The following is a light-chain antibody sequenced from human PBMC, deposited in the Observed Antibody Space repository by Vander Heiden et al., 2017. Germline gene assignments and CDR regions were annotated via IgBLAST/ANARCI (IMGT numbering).Light chain of an antibody. CDR1: QSISSW. J-gene: IGKJ1*01. CDR3: QQYNSYSGT. V-gene: IGKV1-5*03. CDR2: KAS. Sequence: IQTTQPPSTLSASVGDRATITCRASQSISSWLAWYQQKPGKAPKLLIYKASSLESGVPSRFSGSGSGTEFTLTISSLQPDDFATYYCQQYNSYSGTFGQGTKVEIK.